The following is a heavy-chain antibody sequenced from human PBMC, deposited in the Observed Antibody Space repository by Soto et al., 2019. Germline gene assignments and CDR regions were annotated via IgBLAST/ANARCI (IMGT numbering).Heavy chain of an antibody. V-gene: IGHV4-59*08. CDR3: ARRGRVVGYMDV. J-gene: IGHJ6*03. D-gene: IGHD2-15*01. CDR2: ISYSGST. Sequence: SETLSLTCTVSGGSISSYYWSWIRQPPGKGLEWIGYISYSGSTNYNPSLKSQLTISVATSKNQFSLKLSSVTAADTAVYYCARRGRVVGYMDVWGKGTTVTV. CDR1: GGSISSYY.